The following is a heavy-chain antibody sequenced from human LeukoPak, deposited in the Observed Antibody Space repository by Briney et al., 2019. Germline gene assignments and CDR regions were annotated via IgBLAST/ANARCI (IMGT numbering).Heavy chain of an antibody. CDR1: GFTFSSYG. J-gene: IGHJ4*02. D-gene: IGHD3-10*01. CDR2: ISGSGGST. V-gene: IGHV3-23*01. CDR3: AKDRWEYYGSGSYLLY. Sequence: GGSLRLSCAASGFTFSSYGMSRVRQAPGKGLEWVSAISGSGGSTYYADSVKGRFTISRDNSKNTLYLQMNSLRAEDTAVYYCAKDRWEYYGSGSYLLYWGQGTLVTVSS.